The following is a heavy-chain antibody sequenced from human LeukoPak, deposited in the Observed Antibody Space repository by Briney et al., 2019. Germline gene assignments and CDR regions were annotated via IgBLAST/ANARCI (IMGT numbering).Heavy chain of an antibody. V-gene: IGHV4-59*01. CDR3: ARDQMVRGVITSGYYYYYYYMDV. J-gene: IGHJ6*03. Sequence: SETLSLTCTVSGGSISSYYWSWIRQPPGKGLEWIGYIYYSGSTNYNPSLKSRVTISVDTSKNQFSLKLSSVTAADTAVYYCARDQMVRGVITSGYYYYYYYMDVWGKGTTVTVSS. D-gene: IGHD3-10*01. CDR2: IYYSGST. CDR1: GGSISSYY.